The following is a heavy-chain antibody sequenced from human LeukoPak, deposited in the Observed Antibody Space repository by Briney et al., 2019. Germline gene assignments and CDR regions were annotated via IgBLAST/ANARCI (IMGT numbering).Heavy chain of an antibody. V-gene: IGHV4-31*11. D-gene: IGHD3-10*01. CDR3: ARGWHYYGSGSYYKRSHFDY. CDR1: GGSISSGGYY. Sequence: SQTLSLTCAVSGGSISSGGYYWSWIGQHPGKGLEWIGYIYYSGSTYYNPSLKSRVTISVDTSKNQFSLKLSSVTAADTAVYYCARGWHYYGSGSYYKRSHFDYWGQGTLVTVSS. CDR2: IYYSGST. J-gene: IGHJ4*02.